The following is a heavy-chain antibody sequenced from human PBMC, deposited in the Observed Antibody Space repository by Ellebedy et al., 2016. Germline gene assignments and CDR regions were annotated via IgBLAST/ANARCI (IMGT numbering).Heavy chain of an antibody. CDR1: GFALSSSW. CDR3: ARGASSAYQD. Sequence: GESLKISXAASGFALSSSWMHWVRQVPGKGLEWVADIKQDGSEKYYVDSVKGRFTISRDNARNSLNLQMNSLRVDDTAVYYCARGASSAYQDWGQGTLVIVSS. J-gene: IGHJ4*02. V-gene: IGHV3-7*01. CDR2: IKQDGSEK.